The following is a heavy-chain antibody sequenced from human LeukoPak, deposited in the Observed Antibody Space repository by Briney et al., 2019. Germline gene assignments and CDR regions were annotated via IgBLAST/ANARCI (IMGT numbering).Heavy chain of an antibody. D-gene: IGHD1-1*01. CDR2: IHTIGGT. V-gene: IGHV4-4*09. Sequence: SETLSLTCTVSGVSVNDFQWSWVRQPPGKGLEWIGNIHTIGGTNYNPSLKSRVTISVDASKSQFSLMLNSVSAADTAVYYCATSNDVKVAPFARCGQGTLATVSS. CDR1: GVSVNDFQ. J-gene: IGHJ4*02. CDR3: ATSNDVKVAPFAR.